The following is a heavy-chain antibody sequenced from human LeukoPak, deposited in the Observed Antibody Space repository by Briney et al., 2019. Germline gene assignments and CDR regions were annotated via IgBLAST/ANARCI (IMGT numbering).Heavy chain of an antibody. J-gene: IGHJ4*02. CDR1: GFTFSSYW. CDR2: IKQDGSEK. D-gene: IGHD3-9*01. Sequence: GGSLRLSCAASGFTFSSYWMSWVPQAPGKGLEWVANIKQDGSEKYYVDSVKGRFTISRDNAKNSLYLQMNSLRAEDTAVYYCARVSFDWSTDYWGQGTLVTVSS. CDR3: ARVSFDWSTDY. V-gene: IGHV3-7*01.